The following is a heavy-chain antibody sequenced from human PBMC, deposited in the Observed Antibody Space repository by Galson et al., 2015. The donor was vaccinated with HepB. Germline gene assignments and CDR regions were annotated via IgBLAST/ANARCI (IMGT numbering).Heavy chain of an antibody. CDR3: AKGRTYGSGSYIFDH. CDR2: INYNGVNI. V-gene: IGHV3-9*01. D-gene: IGHD3-10*01. J-gene: IGHJ4*02. CDR1: GFTFDDFS. Sequence: SLRLSCAASGFTFDDFSMHWVRQVPGKGLEWVSSINYNGVNIGYADSVKGRFTISRDKAKKSVSLQMDNLRQEDTALYYCAKGRTYGSGSYIFDHWGQGALVTVSA.